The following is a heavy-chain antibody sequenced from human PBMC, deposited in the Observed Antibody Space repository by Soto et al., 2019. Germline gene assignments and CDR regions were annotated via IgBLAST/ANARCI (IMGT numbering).Heavy chain of an antibody. Sequence: SETLSLTCTVSGGSISSYYWSWIRQPPGKGLEWIGYIYYSGSTNYNPSLKSRVTISVDTSKNQFSLSLTSVTAADTAVYYCARHSGGYNGFDFSYWGQGALVTVAS. V-gene: IGHV4-59*08. J-gene: IGHJ4*02. CDR1: GGSISSYY. CDR2: IYYSGST. CDR3: ARHSGGYNGFDFSY. D-gene: IGHD5-12*01.